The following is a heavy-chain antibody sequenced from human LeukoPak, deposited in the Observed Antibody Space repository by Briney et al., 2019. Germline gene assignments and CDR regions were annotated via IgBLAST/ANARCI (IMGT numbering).Heavy chain of an antibody. CDR3: AKAMAGNYYFDH. V-gene: IGHV1-2*02. CDR1: GYTFTGYY. J-gene: IGHJ4*02. D-gene: IGHD5-24*01. CDR2: INPNSGSI. Sequence: ASVKVSCKASGYTFTGYYIHWVRQAPGQGLEWMGWINPNSGSINYTQKFQGRVTMTRDTSISTAYMELSRLRSDDTAMYYCAKAMAGNYYFDHWGQGTLVTVSS.